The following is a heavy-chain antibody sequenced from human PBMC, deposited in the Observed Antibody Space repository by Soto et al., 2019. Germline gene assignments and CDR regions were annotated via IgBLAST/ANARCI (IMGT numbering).Heavy chain of an antibody. CDR3: ARHGSF. CDR2: IYYSGET. V-gene: IGHV4-39*01. CDR1: GVSISGTSYY. Sequence: LSLTCTVSGVSISGTSYYWGWIRQTPAKGLEWIGTIYYSGETFYNPSLKSRVTISIDTSKNHFSLNLTSVTAADTAIYYCARHGSFWGQGALVTVSS. D-gene: IGHD3-16*02. J-gene: IGHJ1*01.